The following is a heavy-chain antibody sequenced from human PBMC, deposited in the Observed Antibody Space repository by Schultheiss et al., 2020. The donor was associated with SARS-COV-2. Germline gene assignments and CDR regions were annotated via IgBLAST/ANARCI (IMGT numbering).Heavy chain of an antibody. CDR3: ARENWGYAFDI. V-gene: IGHV4-34*01. Sequence: SETLSLTCAVYGGSFSGYYWSWIRQPPGKGLEWIGEINHSGSTNYNPSLKSRVTISVDTSKNQFSLKLSSVTAADTAVYYCARENWGYAFDIWGQGTMVTVSS. D-gene: IGHD7-27*01. J-gene: IGHJ3*02. CDR1: GGSFSGYY. CDR2: INHSGST.